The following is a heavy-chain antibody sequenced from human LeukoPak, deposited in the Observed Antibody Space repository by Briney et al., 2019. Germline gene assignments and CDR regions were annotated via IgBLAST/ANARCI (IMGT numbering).Heavy chain of an antibody. Sequence: SETLSLTCTVSGDSDSINSSTYSWGGIRQPPGKGLERIGSIYYSGTTYYNPSLKSRVTISVDTSKSQFSLKLSSLTAADTAVYYCARHDYDSGSFLFDYWGQGTPVTVSS. J-gene: IGHJ4*02. D-gene: IGHD3-10*01. V-gene: IGHV4-39*01. CDR1: GDSDSINSSTYS. CDR3: ARHDYDSGSFLFDY. CDR2: IYYSGTT.